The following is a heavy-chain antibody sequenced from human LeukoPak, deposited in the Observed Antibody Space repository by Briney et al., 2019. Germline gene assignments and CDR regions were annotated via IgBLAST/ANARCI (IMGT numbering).Heavy chain of an antibody. D-gene: IGHD2-8*02. J-gene: IGHJ3*01. CDR1: GDSVSSNRVT. CDR2: TYYVSEWYT. V-gene: IGHV6-1*01. CDR3: ARDQSWTTGFDV. Sequence: SQTLSLTCAISGDSVSSNRVTWNWIRQSPSRGLEWLGRTYYVSEWYTAYAVSVKSRITITPDTSKNQFSLQLNSVTPEDTAVYFCARDQSWTTGFDVWGRGTMVTVSS.